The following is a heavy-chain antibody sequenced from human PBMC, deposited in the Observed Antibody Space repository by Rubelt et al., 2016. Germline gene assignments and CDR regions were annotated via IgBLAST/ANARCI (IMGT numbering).Heavy chain of an antibody. D-gene: IGHD2-15*01. J-gene: IGHJ4*02. Sequence: QVQLQQWGAGLLKPSETLSLTCAVYGGSFSGYYWSWIRQPPGKGLEWIGSIYYSGRTYYNPSLKSRVTISVDTSKNQFSLKRSFVTAADTAVYYCAAYCSGGSCYWLYYYWGQGTLVTVSS. CDR1: GGSFSGYY. CDR2: IYYSGRT. CDR3: AAYCSGGSCYWLYYY. V-gene: IGHV4-34*01.